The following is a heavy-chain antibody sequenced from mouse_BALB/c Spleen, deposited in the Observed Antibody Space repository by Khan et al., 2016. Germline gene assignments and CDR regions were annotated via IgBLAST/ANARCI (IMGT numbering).Heavy chain of an antibody. D-gene: IGHD2-4*01. Sequence: QVQLKQSGAELARPGASVKLSCKASGYTFTSYWMQWVKQRPGQGLEWIGAIYPGDGDTRYTQKFKGKATLTADKSSSTAYMQLSSLASEDSAVYYCARWNSYYDYDYWGQGTTLTVSS. CDR3: ARWNSYYDYDY. J-gene: IGHJ2*01. CDR1: GYTFTSYW. CDR2: IYPGDGDT. V-gene: IGHV1-87*01.